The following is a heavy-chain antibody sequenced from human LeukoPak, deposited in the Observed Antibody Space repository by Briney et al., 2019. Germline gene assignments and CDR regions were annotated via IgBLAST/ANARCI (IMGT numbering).Heavy chain of an antibody. Sequence: GGSLRLSCAAAGCTFSSYGMNWVRQAPGKGLEWVAFIRYDGSNKYYGDSVKGRFTISRDNSKNTLYLQMNSLRAEDTAVYYCAKDRQDHYGSGSPLDYWGQGTLVTVSS. CDR1: GCTFSSYG. V-gene: IGHV3-30*02. CDR3: AKDRQDHYGSGSPLDY. J-gene: IGHJ4*02. CDR2: IRYDGSNK. D-gene: IGHD3-10*01.